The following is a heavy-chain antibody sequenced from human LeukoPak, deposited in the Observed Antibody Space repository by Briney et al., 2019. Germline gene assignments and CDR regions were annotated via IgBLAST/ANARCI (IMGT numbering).Heavy chain of an antibody. J-gene: IGHJ3*02. CDR2: INAGNGKT. D-gene: IGHD6-13*01. V-gene: IGHV1-3*01. CDR3: ARERVPVVNPHDDQAAAGTFAFDI. Sequence: ASVKVSCKASGYTFTSYAMHWVRQAPGQRLEWMGWINAGNGKTKYSQKFQGRVTITRDTSASTAYMELSSLRSEDTAVYYCARERVPVVNPHDDQAAAGTFAFDIWGQGTMVTVSS. CDR1: GYTFTSYA.